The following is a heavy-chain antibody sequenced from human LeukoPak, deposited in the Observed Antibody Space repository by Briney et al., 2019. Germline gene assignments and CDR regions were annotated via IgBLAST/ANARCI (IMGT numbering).Heavy chain of an antibody. Sequence: GGSLRLSCVASGFTFSSYAMSWVRQPPGKGLEWVSATSGSGGSTYYADSVKGRFTISRDNSKNTLYLQMNSLRAEDTAVYYCAKAVDYYYYYGMDVWGQGTTVTVSS. CDR3: AKAVDYYYYYGMDV. CDR1: GFTFSSYA. CDR2: TSGSGGST. V-gene: IGHV3-23*01. J-gene: IGHJ6*02. D-gene: IGHD4-23*01.